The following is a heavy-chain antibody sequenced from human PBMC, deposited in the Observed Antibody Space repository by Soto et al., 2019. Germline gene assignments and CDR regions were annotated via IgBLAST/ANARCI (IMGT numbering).Heavy chain of an antibody. J-gene: IGHJ4*02. Sequence: SETLSLTCTVSGGSISSGGYYWSWIRQHPGKGLEWIGYIYYSGSTYYNPSLKSRVTISVDTSKNQFSLKLSSVTAADTAVYYCAMGFIRYCSGGSCLSFNYWGQGTLVTVSS. CDR3: AMGFIRYCSGGSCLSFNY. D-gene: IGHD2-15*01. V-gene: IGHV4-31*03. CDR2: IYYSGST. CDR1: GGSISSGGYY.